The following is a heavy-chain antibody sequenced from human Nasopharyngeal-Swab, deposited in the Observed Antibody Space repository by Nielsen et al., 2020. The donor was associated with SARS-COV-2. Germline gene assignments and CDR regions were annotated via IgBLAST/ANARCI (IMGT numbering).Heavy chain of an antibody. CDR1: GGTFSSYA. V-gene: IGHV1-3*01. J-gene: IGHJ6*02. D-gene: IGHD3-10*01. Sequence: ASVKVSCKASGGTFSSYAISWVRQAPGQGLEWMGWINAGNGNTKYSQKFQGRVTITRDTSASTAYMELSSLRSEDTAVYYCARDQVVRGVIITTTYGMDVWGQGTTVTVSS. CDR2: INAGNGNT. CDR3: ARDQVVRGVIITTTYGMDV.